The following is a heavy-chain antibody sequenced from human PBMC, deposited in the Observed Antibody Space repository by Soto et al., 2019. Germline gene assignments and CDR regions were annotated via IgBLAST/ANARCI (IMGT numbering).Heavy chain of an antibody. D-gene: IGHD2-15*01. CDR1: GFTFSSYA. V-gene: IGHV3-30-3*01. J-gene: IGHJ6*02. Sequence: QVQLVESGGGVVQPGRSLRLSCAASGFTFSSYAMHWVRQAPGKGLEWVAVISYDGSNKYYAESVKGRFTISRDNSKNTLYLQMNSLRAEDTAVYYCARAGCDGGSCYTLVGLRYGMDVWGQGTTVTVSS. CDR3: ARAGCDGGSCYTLVGLRYGMDV. CDR2: ISYDGSNK.